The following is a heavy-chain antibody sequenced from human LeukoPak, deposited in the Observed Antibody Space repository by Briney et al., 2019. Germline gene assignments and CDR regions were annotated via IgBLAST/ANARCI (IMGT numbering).Heavy chain of an antibody. CDR2: INAGNGNT. J-gene: IGHJ5*02. CDR1: GYTFTSYA. CDR3: ARVWRLGELSLFSLDP. Sequence: ASVKVSCKASGYTFTSYAMHWVRQAPGQRLEWMGWINAGNGNTKYSQEFQGRVTMTRDTSTSTVYMELSSLRSEDTAVYYCARVWRLGELSLFSLDPWGQGTLVTVSS. D-gene: IGHD3-16*02. V-gene: IGHV1-3*03.